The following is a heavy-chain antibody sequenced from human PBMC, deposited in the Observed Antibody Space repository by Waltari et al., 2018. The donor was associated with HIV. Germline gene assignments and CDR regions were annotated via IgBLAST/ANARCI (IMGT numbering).Heavy chain of an antibody. V-gene: IGHV4-61*02. J-gene: IGHJ4*02. CDR1: GGSIRSGSYY. D-gene: IGHD3-22*01. CDR2: IYTSGST. Sequence: QVQLQESGPGLVKPSQTLSLTCTVSGGSIRSGSYYWSWIQQPAGKGLEWIGRIYTSGSTNYNPSLKSRVTISVDTSKNQFSLKLSSVTAADTAVYYCARENYYDSSGYLVYDYWGQGTLVTVSS. CDR3: ARENYYDSSGYLVYDY.